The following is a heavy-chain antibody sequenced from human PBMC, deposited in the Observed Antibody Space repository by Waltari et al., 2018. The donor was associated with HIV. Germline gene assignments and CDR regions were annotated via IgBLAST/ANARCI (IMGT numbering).Heavy chain of an antibody. CDR3: ARDRGGSSSLVLDS. CDR1: GFTFKNYG. Sequence: QVQLVESGGGVVQPGRSLRPSCAASGFTFKNYGMHWVRQAPGKGLGGVAVIWYDGSNKYYADSVKGRFTISRDNSKNRLYLQMNSLRAEDTAVYYCARDRGGSSSLVLDSWGQGTLVTVSS. CDR2: IWYDGSNK. J-gene: IGHJ4*02. V-gene: IGHV3-33*01. D-gene: IGHD6-6*01.